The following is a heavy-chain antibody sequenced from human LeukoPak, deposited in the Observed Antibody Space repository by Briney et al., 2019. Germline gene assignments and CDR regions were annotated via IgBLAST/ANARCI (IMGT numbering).Heavy chain of an antibody. J-gene: IGHJ3*02. CDR1: DDSFSSRY. V-gene: IGHV4-59*11. D-gene: IGHD4-17*01. CDR3: ARDLVTVTKGFDI. Sequence: MPSETPSLTCAVSDDSFSSRYWTWIRQPPGKGLEWIGYISYIGSTNYNPSLKSRVTISIDTSKNQFSLKLTSVTAADTAVYYCARDLVTVTKGFDIWGQGTMVSVSS. CDR2: ISYIGST.